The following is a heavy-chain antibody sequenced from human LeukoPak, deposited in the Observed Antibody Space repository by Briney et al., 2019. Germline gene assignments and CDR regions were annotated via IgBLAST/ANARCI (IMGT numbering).Heavy chain of an antibody. CDR1: GGSISSYY. Sequence: SETLSLTCTVSGGSISSYYWSWIRQPPGKGLEWIGYIYYSGSTNYNPSLKSRVTISVDTSKNQFSLKLSSVTAADTAVYYCARVPVDTAMVTIYAFDIWGQGTMVTVSS. J-gene: IGHJ3*02. CDR3: ARVPVDTAMVTIYAFDI. CDR2: IYYSGST. D-gene: IGHD5-18*01. V-gene: IGHV4-59*01.